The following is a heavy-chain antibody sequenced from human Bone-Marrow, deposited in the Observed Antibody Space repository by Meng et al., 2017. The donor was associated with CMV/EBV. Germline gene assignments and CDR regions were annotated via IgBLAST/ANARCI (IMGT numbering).Heavy chain of an antibody. CDR3: ARDTGGAEGYFDD. CDR1: GFTFSSYG. D-gene: IGHD1-26*01. Sequence: GGSLRLSCAASGFTFSSYGMHWVRQAPGKGLEWVAFIRYDGSNKYYADSVKGRFTISRDNSKNTLYLQMNSLRAEDTAVYYCARDTGGAEGYFDDWGQGTLVTVSS. V-gene: IGHV3-30*02. J-gene: IGHJ4*02. CDR2: IRYDGSNK.